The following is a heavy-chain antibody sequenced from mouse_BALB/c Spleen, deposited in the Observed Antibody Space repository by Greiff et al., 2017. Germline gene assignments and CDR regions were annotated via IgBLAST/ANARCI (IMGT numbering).Heavy chain of an antibody. Sequence: EVQGVESGGDLVKPGGSLKLSCAASGFTFSSYGMSWVRQTPDKRLELVATINSNGGSTYYPDSVKGRFTISRDNAKNTLYLQMSSLKSEDTAMYYCARENRYDAMDYWGQGTSVTVSS. V-gene: IGHV5-6-3*01. J-gene: IGHJ4*01. CDR3: ARENRYDAMDY. CDR2: INSNGGST. D-gene: IGHD2-14*01. CDR1: GFTFSSYG.